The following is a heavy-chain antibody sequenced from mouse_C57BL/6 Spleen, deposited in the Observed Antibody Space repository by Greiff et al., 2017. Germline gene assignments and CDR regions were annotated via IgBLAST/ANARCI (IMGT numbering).Heavy chain of an antibody. Sequence: EVKLVESGGGLVQPKGSLKLSCAASGFSFTTYAMNWVRQAPGQGLEWVARIRSKSNNYATYYDDSVKDRFTISRDNSESMLYLQMNNWKTEDTAMYYGMRQEANGDDYAMEDWGKGTSVTVSS. D-gene: IGHD4-1*01. CDR3: MRQEANGDDYAMED. J-gene: IGHJ4*01. CDR1: GFSFTTYA. V-gene: IGHV10-1*01. CDR2: IRSKSNNYAT.